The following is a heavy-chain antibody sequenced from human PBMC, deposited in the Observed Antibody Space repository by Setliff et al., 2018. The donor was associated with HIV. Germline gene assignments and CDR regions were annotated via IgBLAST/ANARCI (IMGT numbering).Heavy chain of an antibody. CDR2: INPNSGGT. Sequence: ASVKVSCKASGYTFTGYYMHWVRQAPGQGLEWMGWINPNSGGTNYAQKFQGWVTMTRDTSISTAYMALSRLRSDDTAVYYCARAAYNFWSGYFDYWGQGTLVTVSS. D-gene: IGHD3-3*01. CDR1: GYTFTGYY. CDR3: ARAAYNFWSGYFDY. V-gene: IGHV1-2*04. J-gene: IGHJ4*02.